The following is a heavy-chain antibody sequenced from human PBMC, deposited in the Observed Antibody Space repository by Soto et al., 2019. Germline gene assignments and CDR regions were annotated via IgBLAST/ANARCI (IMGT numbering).Heavy chain of an antibody. J-gene: IGHJ4*02. D-gene: IGHD3-10*01. CDR1: GFTVSSNY. Sequence: GGSLRLSCAASGFTVSSNYMSWVRQAPGKGLEWVSVIYSGGSTYYADSVKGRFTISRDNSKNTLYLQMNSLRAEDTAVYYCARSGLLWFGELSPPAFDYWGQGTLVTVSS. CDR2: IYSGGST. V-gene: IGHV3-66*01. CDR3: ARSGLLWFGELSPPAFDY.